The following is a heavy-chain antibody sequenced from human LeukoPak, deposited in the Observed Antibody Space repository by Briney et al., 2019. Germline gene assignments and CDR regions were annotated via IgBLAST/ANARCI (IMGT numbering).Heavy chain of an antibody. Sequence: GGSLRLSCAASGFTFTDYAMNWVRQAPGKGLEWVASTKGNGGSTNYTDSVKDRFTISRDNSKNTVYLQMHSLRADDTAVYYCAKGSYYYDTSGYFDSWGHGALVTVSS. V-gene: IGHV3-23*01. CDR1: GFTFTDYA. J-gene: IGHJ4*01. D-gene: IGHD3-22*01. CDR2: TKGNGGST. CDR3: AKGSYYYDTSGYFDS.